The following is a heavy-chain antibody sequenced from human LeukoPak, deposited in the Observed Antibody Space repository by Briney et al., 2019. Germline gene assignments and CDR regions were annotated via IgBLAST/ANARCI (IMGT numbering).Heavy chain of an antibody. Sequence: GASVKVSCKASGYTFTGYYMHWVRQAPGQGLEWMGWINPNSGGTNYAQKFQGRVTMTRDTSISTAYMELSRLRSDDTAVYYCARALMITFGGDELHDFDYWGQGTLVTVSS. V-gene: IGHV1-2*02. CDR2: INPNSGGT. CDR3: ARALMITFGGDELHDFDY. D-gene: IGHD3-16*01. CDR1: GYTFTGYY. J-gene: IGHJ4*02.